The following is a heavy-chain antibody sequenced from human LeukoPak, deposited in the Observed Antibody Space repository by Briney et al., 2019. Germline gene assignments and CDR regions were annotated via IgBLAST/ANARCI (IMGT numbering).Heavy chain of an antibody. CDR2: ISGSGGST. Sequence: GGSLRLSCAASGFTFSSYAMSWVRQAPGKGLEWVSAISGSGGSTYYADSVKGRFTISRDNSKNTLYLQMNSLRAGDTAVYYCARDLSGGYTYDYWGQGTLVTVSS. V-gene: IGHV3-23*01. CDR1: GFTFSSYA. CDR3: ARDLSGGYTYDY. J-gene: IGHJ4*02. D-gene: IGHD6-25*01.